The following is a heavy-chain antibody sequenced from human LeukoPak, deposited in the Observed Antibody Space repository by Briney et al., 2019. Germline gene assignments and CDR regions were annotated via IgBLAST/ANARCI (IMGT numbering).Heavy chain of an antibody. V-gene: IGHV3-23*01. Sequence: GGSLRLSCAASGFTFSSYAMSWVRQAPGKGLEWVSAISGGGGSTYYADSVKGRFTISRDNSKNTLYLQMNSLRAEDTAVYYCAKHSGSYYGIRFDPWGQGTLVTVSS. D-gene: IGHD1-26*01. CDR3: AKHSGSYYGIRFDP. J-gene: IGHJ5*02. CDR1: GFTFSSYA. CDR2: ISGGGGST.